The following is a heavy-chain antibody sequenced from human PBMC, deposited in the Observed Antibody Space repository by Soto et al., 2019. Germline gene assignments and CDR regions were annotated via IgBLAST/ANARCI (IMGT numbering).Heavy chain of an antibody. V-gene: IGHV4-4*02. CDR1: GGSISSSYW. J-gene: IGHJ6*02. Sequence: QVQLQESGPGLVKPSGTLSLTCAVSGGSISSSYWWSWVRQPPGKGLEWIGEIYHSGSTNYNTSLNSRVTISVDTSQNQFSLTVTSVTAADSAVYYCARVSGSYYYGMDVWGQGPTVTVSS. CDR2: IYHSGST. CDR3: ARVSGSYYYGMDV.